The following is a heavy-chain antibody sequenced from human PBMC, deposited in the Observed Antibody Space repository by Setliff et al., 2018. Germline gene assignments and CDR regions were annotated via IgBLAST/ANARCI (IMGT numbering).Heavy chain of an antibody. CDR1: GYTFSNYG. D-gene: IGHD2-8*01. V-gene: IGHV1-18*01. J-gene: IGHJ4*02. CDR2: ISGYDGNT. Sequence: VASVKVSCKTSGYTFSNYGVSWVRQAPGQGLEWMGWISGYDGNTKYAQNLHGRVTMTTDTSTTTAYMELRGLTSDDTAVYYCSRLVRYCSKTTCQTASGAELWGQGTLVTVSS. CDR3: SRLVRYCSKTTCQTASGAEL.